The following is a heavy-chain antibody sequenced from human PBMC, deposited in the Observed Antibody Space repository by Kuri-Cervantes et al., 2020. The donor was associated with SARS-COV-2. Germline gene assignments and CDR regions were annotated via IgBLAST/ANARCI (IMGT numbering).Heavy chain of an antibody. Sequence: GASLMISCTSSGFTFSAYAMTWVRPAPEKGLEWVSSISGSGSDTYYAASVEGRFSISRDNSKNTFYLQMDGLRAEDTAFYYCASARHCTSSITCSRSDFYFDSWGQGTLVTVSS. D-gene: IGHD5-12*01. J-gene: IGHJ4*02. V-gene: IGHV3-23*01. CDR1: GFTFSAYA. CDR3: ASARHCTSSITCSRSDFYFDS. CDR2: ISGSGSDT.